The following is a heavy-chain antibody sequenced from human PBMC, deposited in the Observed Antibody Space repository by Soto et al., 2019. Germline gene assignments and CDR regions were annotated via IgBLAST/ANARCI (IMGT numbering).Heavy chain of an antibody. CDR2: ISAYNGNT. CDR1: GYTFTSYG. V-gene: IGHV1-18*04. J-gene: IGHJ5*02. CDR3: AVDYDILTGPWFDP. D-gene: IGHD3-9*01. Sequence: GASVKVSCKASGYTFTSYGISWVRQAPGQGLEWMGWISAYNGNTNYAQKLQGRVTMTTDTSTSTAYMELRSLRSDDTAVYYCAVDYDILTGPWFDPWGQGTLVTVYS.